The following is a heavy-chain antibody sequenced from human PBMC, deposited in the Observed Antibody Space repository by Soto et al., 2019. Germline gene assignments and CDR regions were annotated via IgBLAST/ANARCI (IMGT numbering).Heavy chain of an antibody. D-gene: IGHD3-22*01. Sequence: GGSLRLSCAASGFTFSSYSMNWVRQAPGKGLEWVSYISSSSSTIYYADSVKGRFTISRDNAKNSLYLQMNSLRDEDTAVYYCARGLAGDSSGEHFDYWGQGTLVTVSS. V-gene: IGHV3-48*02. CDR3: ARGLAGDSSGEHFDY. CDR1: GFTFSSYS. CDR2: ISSSSSTI. J-gene: IGHJ4*02.